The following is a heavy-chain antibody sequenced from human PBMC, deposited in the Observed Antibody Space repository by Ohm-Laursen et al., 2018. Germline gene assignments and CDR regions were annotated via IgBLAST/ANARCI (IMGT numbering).Heavy chain of an antibody. D-gene: IGHD6-25*01. CDR2: IWYGGSDK. J-gene: IGHJ3*02. Sequence: SLRLSCAASGFTFSSYGTHWVRQAPGKGLEWVAVIWYGGSDKYYADSVKGRVTISRDNSKNTLYLQMNGLRAEDTAVYYCAKGKAADIWGQGTMVTVSS. V-gene: IGHV3-33*06. CDR1: GFTFSSYG. CDR3: AKGKAADI.